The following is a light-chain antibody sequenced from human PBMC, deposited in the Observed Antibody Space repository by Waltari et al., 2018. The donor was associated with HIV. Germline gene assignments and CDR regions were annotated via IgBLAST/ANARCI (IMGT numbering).Light chain of an antibody. Sequence: QSALTQPASVSGSPGQSIPISCSGTSSDVGAYNYVSWYRHHPGKAPELMIYEVFNRPSGVSNRFSGSKSDNTASLTISGLQADDEADYYCSSYTSRNTVVFGGGTKVTVL. CDR3: SSYTSRNTVV. CDR1: SSDVGAYNY. V-gene: IGLV2-14*01. J-gene: IGLJ2*01. CDR2: EVF.